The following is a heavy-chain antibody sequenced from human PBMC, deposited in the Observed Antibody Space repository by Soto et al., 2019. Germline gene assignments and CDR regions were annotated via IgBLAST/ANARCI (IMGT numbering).Heavy chain of an antibody. CDR2: IYYSGST. V-gene: IGHV4-61*01. D-gene: IGHD4-17*01. CDR3: ARGSHGDYYTLDY. CDR1: GGYDIGFSYY. J-gene: IGHJ4*02. Sequence: PSETRSLTCTVSGGYDIGFSYYWIWILHPPGKGLEWIGYIYYSGSTNYNPPLKSRVTISVDTSRNQFSLKLSSVTAADTAVYYCARGSHGDYYTLDYWGQGTLVTVSS.